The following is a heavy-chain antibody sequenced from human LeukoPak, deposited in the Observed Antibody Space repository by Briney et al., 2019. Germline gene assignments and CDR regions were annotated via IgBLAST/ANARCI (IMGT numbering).Heavy chain of an antibody. Sequence: ASVKVSCKVSGYTLIELSMHWVRQAPGKGLEWMGGFDPEDGKTIYAQKFQGRVTMTTDTSTSTAYMELRSLRSDDTAVYYCARDHYYGSGSYRVWGQGTLVTVSS. CDR1: GYTLIELS. J-gene: IGHJ4*02. D-gene: IGHD3-10*01. CDR3: ARDHYYGSGSYRV. CDR2: FDPEDGKT. V-gene: IGHV1-24*01.